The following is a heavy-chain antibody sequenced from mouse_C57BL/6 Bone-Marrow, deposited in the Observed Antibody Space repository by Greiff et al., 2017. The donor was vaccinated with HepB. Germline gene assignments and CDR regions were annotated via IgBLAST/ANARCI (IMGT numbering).Heavy chain of an antibody. J-gene: IGHJ2*01. V-gene: IGHV1-50*01. CDR1: GYTFTSYW. D-gene: IGHD1-1*02. CDR3: ARNGAPP. Sequence: QVQLQQSGAELVKPGASVKLSCKASGYTFTSYWMQWVKQRPGQGLEWIGEIDPSDSYTNYNQKFKGKATLTVDTSSSTAYMQLSSLTSEDSAVYYCARNGAPPWGQGTTLTVSS. CDR2: IDPSDSYT.